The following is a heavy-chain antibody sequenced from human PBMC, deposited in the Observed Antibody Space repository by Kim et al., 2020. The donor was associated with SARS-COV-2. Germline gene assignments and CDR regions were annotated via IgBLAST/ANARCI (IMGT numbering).Heavy chain of an antibody. V-gene: IGHV3-11*04. D-gene: IGHD3-22*01. J-gene: IGHJ4*02. CDR3: AREATYYYDSSARGFDY. CDR2: ISSSGSTI. CDR1: GFTFSDYY. Sequence: GGSLRLSCAASGFTFSDYYMSWIRQAPGKGLEWVSYISSSGSTIYYADSVKGRFTISRDNAKNSLYLQMNSLRAEDTAVYYCAREATYYYDSSARGFDYWGQGTLVTVSS.